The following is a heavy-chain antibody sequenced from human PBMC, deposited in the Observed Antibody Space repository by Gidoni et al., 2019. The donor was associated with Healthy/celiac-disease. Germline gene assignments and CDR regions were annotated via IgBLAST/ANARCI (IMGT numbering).Heavy chain of an antibody. CDR3: AKDEGSGSYGIYDY. J-gene: IGHJ4*02. Sequence: EVQLLESGGGLVQPGGSLRLSCAASGFPFSSYAMSWVRQAPGKGLEWVSAISGSGGSTYYADSVKGRFTISRDNSKNTLYLQMNSLRAEDTAVYYCAKDEGSGSYGIYDYWGQGTLVTVSS. CDR1: GFPFSSYA. CDR2: ISGSGGST. V-gene: IGHV3-23*01. D-gene: IGHD1-26*01.